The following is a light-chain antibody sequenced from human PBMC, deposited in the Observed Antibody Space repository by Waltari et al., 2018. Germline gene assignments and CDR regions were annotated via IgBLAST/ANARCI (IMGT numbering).Light chain of an antibody. Sequence: EVVLTQSPVTLSLAAGERATLSCRASARVSNYLAWYQQKPGQSPRLLIFDTSKRATGIPARFSGSGYGTDFTLTINNLEAEDFALYYCQQGSILPLTFGGGTKVEI. CDR3: QQGSILPLT. CDR2: DTS. CDR1: ARVSNY. V-gene: IGKV3-11*01. J-gene: IGKJ4*01.